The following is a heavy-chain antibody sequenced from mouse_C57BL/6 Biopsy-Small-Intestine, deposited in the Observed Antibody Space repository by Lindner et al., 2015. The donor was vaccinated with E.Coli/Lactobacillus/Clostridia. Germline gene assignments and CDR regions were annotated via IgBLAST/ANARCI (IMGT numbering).Heavy chain of an antibody. J-gene: IGHJ1*03. CDR1: GFNIKDYY. Sequence: VQLQESGAELVKPGASVKLSCTASGFNIKDYYMHWVKQRTEQGLEWIGRIDPEDGETKYAPKFQGKATMTADTSSNTAYLQLGSLTSEDTAVYYCARGYSYWYFDVWGTGTTVTVSS. D-gene: IGHD2-12*01. V-gene: IGHV14-2*01. CDR3: ARGYSYWYFDV. CDR2: IDPEDGET.